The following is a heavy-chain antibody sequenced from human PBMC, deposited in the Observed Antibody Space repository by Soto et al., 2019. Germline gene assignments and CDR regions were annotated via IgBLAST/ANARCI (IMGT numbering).Heavy chain of an antibody. J-gene: IGHJ6*02. CDR2: IYFSGIT. CDR1: GGSITASY. Sequence: SETLSLTCSVSGGSITASYWSWIRQSPGKGLEWIGYIYFSGITTYSPSLKSRVTISVDTSKNQFSLKLSSVTAADTAVYYCATEPIYYYGMDVWGQGTTVTVSS. CDR3: ATEPIYYYGMDV. V-gene: IGHV4-4*08.